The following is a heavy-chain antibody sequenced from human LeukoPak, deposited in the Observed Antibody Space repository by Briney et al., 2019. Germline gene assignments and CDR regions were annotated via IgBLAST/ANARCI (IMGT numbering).Heavy chain of an antibody. CDR2: ISAYNGNT. D-gene: IGHD3-22*01. Sequence: GASVKVSCKASGYTFTSYGISWVRQAPGQGLEWMGWISAYNGNTNYAQKLQGRVTMTTDTSTSTAYMELKNLRSDDTAVYYCARVPFYYYDSSGYSDYWGQGTLVTVSS. J-gene: IGHJ4*02. CDR3: ARVPFYYYDSSGYSDY. V-gene: IGHV1-18*01. CDR1: GYTFTSYG.